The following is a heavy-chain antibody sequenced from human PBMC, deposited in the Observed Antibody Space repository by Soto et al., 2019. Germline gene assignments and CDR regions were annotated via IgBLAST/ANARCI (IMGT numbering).Heavy chain of an antibody. D-gene: IGHD1-26*01. Sequence: SETLSLTCAVYGGSFSGYYWTWIRQPPGKGLEWIGEINHSGSTNYTPSLKSRVTISVDTSKNQVSLKLISVTAADTAVYYCVMALELVEANKAFDYCGQGTLVTVYS. V-gene: IGHV4-34*01. CDR2: INHSGST. CDR1: GGSFSGYY. CDR3: VMALELVEANKAFDY. J-gene: IGHJ4*02.